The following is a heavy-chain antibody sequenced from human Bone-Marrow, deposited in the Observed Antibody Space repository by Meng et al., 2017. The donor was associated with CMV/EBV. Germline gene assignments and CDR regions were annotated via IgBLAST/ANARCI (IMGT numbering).Heavy chain of an antibody. V-gene: IGHV3-21*01. J-gene: IGHJ3*02. D-gene: IGHD2-15*01. CDR1: GLTFSSYS. CDR3: ARELLGYCSRISCRLGLAFDI. CDR2: ISSSNSYI. Sequence: GESLKISCAASGLTFSSYSMNWVRQAPGKGLEWVSSISSSNSYIYYADSVKGRFTMSRDNAKNSLYLQMNSLRAEDTAVYYCARELLGYCSRISCRLGLAFDIWGQGTMVTVSS.